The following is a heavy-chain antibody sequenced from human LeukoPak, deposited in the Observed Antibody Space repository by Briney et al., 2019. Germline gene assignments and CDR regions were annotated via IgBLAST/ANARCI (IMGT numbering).Heavy chain of an antibody. CDR3: ARTRTYADYADF. V-gene: IGHV4-59*01. D-gene: IGHD4-17*01. CDR1: GGSITTYY. J-gene: IGHJ4*02. Sequence: SETLSPTCTVSGGSITTYYWSWIRQPPGKGLEWIGFIYSSGSANYNPSLMSRVTMSVDTSKNQFSLKLSSVTAADTAVYYCARTRTYADYADFWGQGTLVTVSS. CDR2: IYSSGSA.